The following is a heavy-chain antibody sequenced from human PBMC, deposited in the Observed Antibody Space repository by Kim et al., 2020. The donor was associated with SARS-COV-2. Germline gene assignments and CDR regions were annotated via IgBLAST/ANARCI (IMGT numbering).Heavy chain of an antibody. V-gene: IGHV1-2*02. CDR1: GYTFTDFL. CDR3: ARNGLGSTEGG. J-gene: IGHJ4*02. D-gene: IGHD1-26*01. CDR2: INPNSGGT. Sequence: ASVKVSCKASGYTFTDFLMHWVRQAPGQGLEWMVWINPNSGGTDYAQKFQSRVAMTRDTSINTVYMELNSLTSDDTALFYCARNGLGSTEGGWGQGT.